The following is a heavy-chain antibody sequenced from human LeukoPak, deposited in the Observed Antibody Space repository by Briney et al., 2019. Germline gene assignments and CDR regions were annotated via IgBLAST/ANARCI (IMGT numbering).Heavy chain of an antibody. J-gene: IGHJ4*02. CDR3: TRGRGSFDDY. CDR2: MNHSGST. Sequence: SETLSLTCAVSGGSFSGYYWSWIRQPPGKGLERIGEMNHSGSTNHNPSLKSRVSISVDKNQFSLKLTSVTAADTAVYYCTRGRGSFDDYWGQGALVTVSS. CDR1: GGSFSGYY. D-gene: IGHD1-26*01. V-gene: IGHV4-34*01.